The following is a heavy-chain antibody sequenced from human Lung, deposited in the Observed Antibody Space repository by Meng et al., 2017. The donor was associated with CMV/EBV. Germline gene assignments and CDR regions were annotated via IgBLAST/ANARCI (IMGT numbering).Heavy chain of an antibody. V-gene: IGHV6-1*01. Sequence: VTLQPPVPGPGKPSQPLSLTCAISGDIVSSNSAAWHWIRQSPSRGLEWLGRTYYRSKWYHEYAVSVKSRITISPDTPKNQFSLQLNSMTPEDTAVYYCARGINGGCGDWGQGTLVTVSS. J-gene: IGHJ4*02. CDR2: TYYRSKWYH. D-gene: IGHD4-23*01. CDR3: ARGINGGCGD. CDR1: GDIVSSNSAA.